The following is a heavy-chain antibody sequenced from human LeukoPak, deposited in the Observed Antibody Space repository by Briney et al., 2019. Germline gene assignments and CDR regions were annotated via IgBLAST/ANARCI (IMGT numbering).Heavy chain of an antibody. CDR1: GITFSSYG. V-gene: IGHV3-23*01. CDR2: ISSTGGTT. D-gene: IGHD3-10*01. J-gene: IGHJ4*02. Sequence: PGGSLRLSCAASGITFSSYGMSWVRQAPGKGLEWVSSISSTGGTTYYADSVKGRFTISRDNSKNTLYLQMNSLRAEDTAVYYCAKSGRGPMVRGYWGQGTLVTVSS. CDR3: AKSGRGPMVRGY.